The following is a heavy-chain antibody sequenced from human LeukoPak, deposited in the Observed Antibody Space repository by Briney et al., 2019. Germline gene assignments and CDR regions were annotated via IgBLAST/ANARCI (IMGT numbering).Heavy chain of an antibody. V-gene: IGHV4-59*01. CDR3: ARGVVSSSWYYFDY. J-gene: IGHJ4*02. CDR1: GGSISSYY. CDR2: IYYSGST. D-gene: IGHD6-13*01. Sequence: PETLSLTCTVSGGSISSYYWSWIRQPPGKGLEWIGYIYYSGSTNYNPSLKSRVTISVDTSKNQFSLKLSSVTAADTAVYYCARGVVSSSWYYFDYWGQGTLVTVSS.